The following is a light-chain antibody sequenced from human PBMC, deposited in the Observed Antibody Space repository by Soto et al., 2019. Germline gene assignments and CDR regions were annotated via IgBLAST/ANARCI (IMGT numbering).Light chain of an antibody. CDR1: SSDVGAYNY. J-gene: IGLJ1*01. V-gene: IGLV2-8*01. CDR3: SSYTSSSTPRV. CDR2: EVT. Sequence: QSVLTQPPSASGSPGQSVTISCTGTSSDVGAYNYVSWYQQHPGKAPKLIIYEVTRRPSGVPDRFSGSKSGNTASLTVSGLQAEDEADYYCSSYTSSSTPRVFGTGTKLTVL.